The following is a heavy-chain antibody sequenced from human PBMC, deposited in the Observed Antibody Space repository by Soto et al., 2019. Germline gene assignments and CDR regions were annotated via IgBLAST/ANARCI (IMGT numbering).Heavy chain of an antibody. CDR3: ARESWNDYVWGSYRYPVGFDY. CDR1: CGSFIGYY. D-gene: IGHD3-16*02. V-gene: IGHV4-34*01. J-gene: IGHJ4*02. CDR2: INHSGST. Sequence: SSETLSLTCAFYCGSFIGYYWSWIRQPPGKGLEWIGEINHSGSTNYNPSLKSRVTISVDTSKNQFSLKLSSVTAADTAVYYCARESWNDYVWGSYRYPVGFDYWGQGTLVTVSS.